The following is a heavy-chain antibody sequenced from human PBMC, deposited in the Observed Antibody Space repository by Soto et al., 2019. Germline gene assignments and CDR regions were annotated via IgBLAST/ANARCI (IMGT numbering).Heavy chain of an antibody. D-gene: IGHD2-2*01. CDR1: GFTFSSYA. J-gene: IGHJ4*02. Sequence: EVQLLDSGGGLVQPGVSLILCCAGSGFTFSSYAMSWVRQAPGTGLEWVSAISGGGGRTYYADSVKGRFTISRDSSKKKLHLQLHSLRAEDTAVYYCAKVGSSSRSPSLGFWGQGTLVTVSA. CDR2: ISGGGGRT. CDR3: AKVGSSSRSPSLGF. V-gene: IGHV3-23*01.